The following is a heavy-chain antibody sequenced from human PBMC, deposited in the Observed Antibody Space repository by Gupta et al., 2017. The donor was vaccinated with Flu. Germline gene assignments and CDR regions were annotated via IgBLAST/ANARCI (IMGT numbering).Heavy chain of an antibody. Sequence: EVQLLESGGGLVKTVGSLRLSCAASGFTFRNTWLSWVRQAPGKGLEWVGSIKSKADGGKTDYAAPVKGRFTISRDDSKNTLYLQMKSLKTEDTAVYYCTTDQVVWLRAFDIWGQGTMVTVSS. J-gene: IGHJ3*02. V-gene: IGHV3-15*01. CDR3: TTDQVVWLRAFDI. D-gene: IGHD3-9*01. CDR2: IKSKADGGKT. CDR1: GFTFRNTW.